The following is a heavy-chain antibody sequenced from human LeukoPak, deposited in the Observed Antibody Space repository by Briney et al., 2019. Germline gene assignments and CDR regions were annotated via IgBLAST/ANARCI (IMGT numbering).Heavy chain of an antibody. CDR1: GYTFTSYD. CDR3: ARRPFYCSGGSCYGGYYYYGMDV. Sequence: ASVKVSCKASGYTFTSYDINWVRQATGQGLEWMGWMNPNSSNTGYAQKFQGRVTMTRNTSISTAYMELSSLRSEDTAVYYCARRPFYCSGGSCYGGYYYYGMDVWGQGTTVTVSS. V-gene: IGHV1-8*01. CDR2: MNPNSSNT. D-gene: IGHD2-15*01. J-gene: IGHJ6*02.